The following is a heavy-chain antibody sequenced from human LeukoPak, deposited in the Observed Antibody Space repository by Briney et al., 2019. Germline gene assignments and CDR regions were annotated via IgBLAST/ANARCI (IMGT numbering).Heavy chain of an antibody. J-gene: IGHJ3*02. CDR3: ARDPSGHNAFDI. D-gene: IGHD3-10*01. CDR1: GYTFSSYL. CDR2: INPSGGST. Sequence: GASVKVSCKASGYTFSSYLMHWVRQAPGQGLEWMGIINPSGGSTSYAQKFQGRVTITADKSTSTAYMELSSLRSEDTAVYYCARDPSGHNAFDIWGQGTMVTVSS. V-gene: IGHV1-46*01.